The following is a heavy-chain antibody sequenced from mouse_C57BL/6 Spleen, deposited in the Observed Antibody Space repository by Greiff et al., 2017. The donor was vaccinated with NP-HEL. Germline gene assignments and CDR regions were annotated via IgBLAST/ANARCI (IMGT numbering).Heavy chain of an antibody. CDR3: ARHDHYYGSRGGAMDY. J-gene: IGHJ4*01. CDR2: FWSDGST. CDR1: GFSLTSYG. D-gene: IGHD1-1*01. Sequence: VKLMESGPGLVAPSQSLSITCTVSGFSLTSYGVHWVRQPPGKGLEWLVVFWSDGSTTYNSALKSRLSISKDNSKSQVFLKMNSLQTDDTAMYYCARHDHYYGSRGGAMDYWGQGTSVTVSS. V-gene: IGHV2-6-1*01.